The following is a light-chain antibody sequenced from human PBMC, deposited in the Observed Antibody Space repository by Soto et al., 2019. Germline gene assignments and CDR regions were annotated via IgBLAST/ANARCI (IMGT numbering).Light chain of an antibody. J-gene: IGLJ2*01. CDR1: SSDIGGYSY. CDR3: SSYSSRSTLLV. Sequence: QSALTQPASVSASPGQSITISCIGTSSDIGGYSYVSWYQQHPGKAPKLLIRDVNYRPSAISARFSGSKSGNTASLTISGLQTEDEADYYCSSYSSRSTLLVFGGGTKLTVL. CDR2: DVN. V-gene: IGLV2-14*03.